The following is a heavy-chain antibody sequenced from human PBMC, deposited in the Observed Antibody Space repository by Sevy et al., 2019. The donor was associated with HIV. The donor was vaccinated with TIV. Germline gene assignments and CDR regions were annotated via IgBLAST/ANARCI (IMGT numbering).Heavy chain of an antibody. CDR2: VSFHGGSK. J-gene: IGHJ3*02. CDR1: GFTFNNFP. D-gene: IGHD3-16*01. Sequence: GGSLRLSCEASGFTFNNFPIHWVRQAPGKGLEWVAVVSFHGGSKYYADSVRGRFTVSRDNSKNTVYLQLNSLRAEDTAVYYCVRERARSITFDIWGQGTLVTVSS. V-gene: IGHV3-30-3*01. CDR3: VRERARSITFDI.